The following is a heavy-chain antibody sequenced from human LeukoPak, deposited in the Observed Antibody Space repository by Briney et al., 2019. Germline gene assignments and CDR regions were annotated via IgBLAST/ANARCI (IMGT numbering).Heavy chain of an antibody. CDR2: IIPIFGTA. Sequence: GASVKVSCKASGGTFSSYAISWVRQAPGQGLEWMGGIIPIFGTANYAQKFQGRVTITADESTSTAYMELSSLRSEDTAVYYCARDRLVSGGSGSYEIDYWGQGTLVTVSS. CDR1: GGTFSSYA. V-gene: IGHV1-69*13. J-gene: IGHJ4*02. D-gene: IGHD3-10*01. CDR3: ARDRLVSGGSGSYEIDY.